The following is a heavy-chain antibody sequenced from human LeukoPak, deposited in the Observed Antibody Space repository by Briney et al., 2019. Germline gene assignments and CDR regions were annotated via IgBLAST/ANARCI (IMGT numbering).Heavy chain of an antibody. D-gene: IGHD1-1*01. V-gene: IGHV3-21*01. CDR2: ISSSSSYI. Sequence: GGSLRLSCAASGFTFSSYSMNWVRQAPGKGLEWVSSISSSSSYIFYADSVKDRFTISRDNAKNSLSLQMNSLRAEDTAVYYCARDLRNWDGGAYFDYWGQGTLVTVSS. CDR3: ARDLRNWDGGAYFDY. J-gene: IGHJ4*02. CDR1: GFTFSSYS.